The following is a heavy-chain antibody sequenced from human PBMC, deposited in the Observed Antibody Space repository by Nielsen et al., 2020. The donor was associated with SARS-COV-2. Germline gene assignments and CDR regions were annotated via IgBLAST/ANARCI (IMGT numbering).Heavy chain of an antibody. J-gene: IGHJ6*02. Sequence: SLKISCAASGFTFSSYGMHWVRQAPGKGLEWVAVISYDGSNKYYADSVKGRFTISRDNSKNTLYLQMNSLRAEDTAVYYCAKDPPSSGWYYYYYYYGMDVWGQGTTVTVSS. V-gene: IGHV3-30*18. CDR2: ISYDGSNK. D-gene: IGHD6-19*01. CDR1: GFTFSSYG. CDR3: AKDPPSSGWYYYYYYYGMDV.